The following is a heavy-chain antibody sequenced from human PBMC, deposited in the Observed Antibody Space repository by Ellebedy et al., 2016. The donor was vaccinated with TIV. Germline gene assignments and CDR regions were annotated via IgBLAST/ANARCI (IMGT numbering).Heavy chain of an antibody. J-gene: IGHJ3*02. Sequence: GGSLRLSXKGSGYSFTSYWISWVRQMPGKGLEWMGRIDPSDSYTNYSPSFQGHVTISADKSISTAYLQWSSLKASDTAMYYCARRDTDYYDSSGAGAFDIWGQGTMVTVSS. D-gene: IGHD3-22*01. CDR1: GYSFTSYW. CDR3: ARRDTDYYDSSGAGAFDI. V-gene: IGHV5-10-1*01. CDR2: IDPSDSYT.